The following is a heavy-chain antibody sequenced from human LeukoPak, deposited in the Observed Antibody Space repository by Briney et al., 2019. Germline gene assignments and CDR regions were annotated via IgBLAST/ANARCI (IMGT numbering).Heavy chain of an antibody. D-gene: IGHD6-19*01. CDR3: AKERVAGKVNY. V-gene: IGHV3-9*01. Sequence: SLRLSCAASGFTFDDYAMHWVRPAPGKGLEWVSGISWNSGSIGYADSVKGRFTISRDNAKNSLYLQMNSLRAEDTALYYCAKERVAGKVNYWGQGTLVTVSS. J-gene: IGHJ4*02. CDR2: ISWNSGSI. CDR1: GFTFDDYA.